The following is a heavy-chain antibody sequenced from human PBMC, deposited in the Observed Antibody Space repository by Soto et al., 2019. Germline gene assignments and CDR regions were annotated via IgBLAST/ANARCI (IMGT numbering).Heavy chain of an antibody. CDR1: GFTFSSYA. D-gene: IGHD2-2*01. J-gene: IGHJ4*02. CDR2: ISYDASNK. CDR3: ARDGPGYCSSVTCFFPEY. V-gene: IGHV3-30-3*01. Sequence: GGSLRLSCAASGFTFSSYAIHWVRQPPGKGLEWVAVISYDASNKVYADPVKGRFTISRDNSKNTLYLQMNRLRTEDTATYYCARDGPGYCSSVTCFFPEYWGQGTLVTVSS.